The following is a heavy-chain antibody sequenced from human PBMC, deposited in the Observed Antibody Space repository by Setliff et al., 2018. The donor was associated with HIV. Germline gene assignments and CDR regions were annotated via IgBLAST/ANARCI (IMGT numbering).Heavy chain of an antibody. J-gene: IGHJ3*02. Sequence: GESLKISCEGFGYTFSTHWIGWIRQMPGKGLEWMGIINPRDSDARYSPALQAHFTFSADKSISTAYLQWSSLKASDTAMYYCALGYYYGSGSSGVFNIWGQGTMVTVSS. CDR2: INPRDSDA. CDR1: GYTFSTHW. D-gene: IGHD3-10*01. CDR3: ALGYYYGSGSSGVFNI. V-gene: IGHV5-51*01.